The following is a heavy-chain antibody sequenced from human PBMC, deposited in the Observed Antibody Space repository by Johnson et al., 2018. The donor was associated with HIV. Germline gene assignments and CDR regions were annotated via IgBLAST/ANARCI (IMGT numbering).Heavy chain of an antibody. Sequence: VQLVESGGGLVQPGGSLRLSCAASGFTFSSYDMHWVRQATGKGLEWVSAIGTAGDTYYPVSVKGRFTISRDNSKNTLFLQMNSLRAEDTAVYYCAKEPVVVIHAGGAFDIWGQGTMVTVSS. CDR1: GFTFSSYD. CDR2: IGTAGDT. V-gene: IGHV3-13*01. D-gene: IGHD3-22*01. J-gene: IGHJ3*02. CDR3: AKEPVVVIHAGGAFDI.